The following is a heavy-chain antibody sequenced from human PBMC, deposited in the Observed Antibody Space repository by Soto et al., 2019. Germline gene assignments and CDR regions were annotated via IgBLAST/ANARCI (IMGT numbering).Heavy chain of an antibody. Sequence: PSETLSLTCTVSGGSISSSSYYWGWIRQPPGKGLDWIGSIYYGGSTYYNPSLKGRFTVSRDNSKNTLYLQMNSLRAEDTAVYYCARFLEWLPLDYWGQGTLVTVSS. CDR2: IYYGGST. CDR1: GGSISSSSYY. J-gene: IGHJ4*02. D-gene: IGHD3-3*01. CDR3: ARFLEWLPLDY. V-gene: IGHV4-39*01.